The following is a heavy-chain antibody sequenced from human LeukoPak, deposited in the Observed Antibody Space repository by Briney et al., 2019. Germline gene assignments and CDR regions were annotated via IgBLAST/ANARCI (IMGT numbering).Heavy chain of an antibody. V-gene: IGHV3-49*03. CDR3: TRVEVGVPAAPGYYYYYYYMDV. D-gene: IGHD2-2*01. Sequence: GGSLRLSCTASGFTFGDYAMSWFRQAPGKGLEWVGFIRSTSYGGTTEYAASVKGRFTISIDDSKSIAYLQMNSLKTEDTAVYYCTRVEVGVPAAPGYYYYYYYMDVWGKGTTVTVSS. CDR1: GFTFGDYA. J-gene: IGHJ6*03. CDR2: IRSTSYGGTT.